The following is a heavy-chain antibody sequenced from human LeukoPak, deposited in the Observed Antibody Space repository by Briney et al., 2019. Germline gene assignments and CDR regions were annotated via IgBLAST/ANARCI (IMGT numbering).Heavy chain of an antibody. CDR3: AKDAWEVGATSEIDY. Sequence: GGSLRLSCATPGFIFSSYGIHWVRQAPGKGLEWVAFIRYDGSDKYYADSVKGRFTIFRDNSKNKLYLQMNSMRAEDTAVFYCAKDAWEVGATSEIDYWGQGTLVTVSS. J-gene: IGHJ4*02. CDR2: IRYDGSDK. V-gene: IGHV3-30*02. CDR1: GFIFSSYG. D-gene: IGHD1-26*01.